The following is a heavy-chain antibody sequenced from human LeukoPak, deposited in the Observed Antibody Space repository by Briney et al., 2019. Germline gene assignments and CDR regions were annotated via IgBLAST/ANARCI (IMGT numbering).Heavy chain of an antibody. CDR1: GSIFTSYW. J-gene: IGHJ4*02. V-gene: IGHV5-51*01. CDR3: ARGSTHVDY. CDR2: IYPGDSDP. Sequence: GESLQISCEGSGSIFTSYWIGGGRALAGKGLEWLCIIYPGDSDPRYSPSFQGQVPISADKSISTAYLQWSSLKASDTAMYYCARGSTHVDYWGQGTLVTVSS. D-gene: IGHD2-2*01.